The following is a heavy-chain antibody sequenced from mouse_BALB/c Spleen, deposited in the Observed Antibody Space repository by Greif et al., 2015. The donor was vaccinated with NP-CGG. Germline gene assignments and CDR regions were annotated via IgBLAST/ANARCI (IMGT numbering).Heavy chain of an antibody. CDR3: ARDGGNYGAWFAY. CDR2: IWAGGST. V-gene: IGHV2-9*02. CDR1: GFSLTSYG. Sequence: VKLVESGPGLVAPSQSLSITCTVSGFSLTSYGVHWVRQPPGKGLEWLGVIWAGGSTNYNSALISRLSISKDNSKSQVFLKMNRLQTDDTAMYYCARDGGNYGAWFAYWGQGTLVTVSA. J-gene: IGHJ3*01. D-gene: IGHD1-1*02.